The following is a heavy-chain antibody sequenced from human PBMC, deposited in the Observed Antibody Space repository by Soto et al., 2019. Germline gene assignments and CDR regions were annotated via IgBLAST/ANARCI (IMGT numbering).Heavy chain of an antibody. V-gene: IGHV3-23*01. CDR2: ISGSGGST. CDR3: AKGSRIFGVVIINYYYYGMDV. J-gene: IGHJ6*02. D-gene: IGHD3-3*01. CDR1: GFTFSSYA. Sequence: EVQLLESGGGLVQPGGSLRLSCAASGFTFSSYAMSWVRQAPGKGLEWVSAISGSGGSTYYADSVKGRFTISRDNSKNTLYLQMNSLRAEDTAVYYCAKGSRIFGVVIINYYYYGMDVWGQGTTVTVSS.